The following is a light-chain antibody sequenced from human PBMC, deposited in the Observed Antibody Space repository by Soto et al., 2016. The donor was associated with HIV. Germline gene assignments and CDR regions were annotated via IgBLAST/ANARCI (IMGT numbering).Light chain of an antibody. V-gene: IGKV1-9*01. J-gene: IGKJ4*01. Sequence: DIQLTQSPSFLSASVGDRVTITCRASQGISTHLAWYQQKPGKAPNLLLFAASILQSGVPSRFSGSGSGTDFTLTTSSLQPEDFATYYCQQVNSYSLSFGGGTKV. CDR3: QQVNSYSLS. CDR1: QGISTH. CDR2: AAS.